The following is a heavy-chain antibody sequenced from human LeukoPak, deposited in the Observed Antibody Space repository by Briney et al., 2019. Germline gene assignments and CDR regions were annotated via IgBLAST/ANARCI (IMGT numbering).Heavy chain of an antibody. CDR3: AKDDAWLQYGD. Sequence: GGSLRLSCAASGFTFSDYYMSWIRQAPGKGLEWVSGISPNGVITYYADSVKGRFTISRDNSKGTVSLQMNSLRPEDTAVYYCAKDDAWLQYGDWGRGTLVTVSS. D-gene: IGHD5-24*01. CDR2: ISPNGVIT. CDR1: GFTFSDYY. V-gene: IGHV3-23*01. J-gene: IGHJ4*02.